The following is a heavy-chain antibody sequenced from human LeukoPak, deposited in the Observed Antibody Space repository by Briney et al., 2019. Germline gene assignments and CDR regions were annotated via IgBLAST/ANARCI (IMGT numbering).Heavy chain of an antibody. CDR3: AYGDYDETIDY. V-gene: IGHV4-34*01. Sequence: SETLSLTCAVYGGSFSGYYWSWIRQPPGKGLEWIGEINHSGSTNYNPSLKSRVTISVDTSKNQFSLKLSSVTAADTAVYYCAYGDYDETIDYWGQGTLVTVSS. J-gene: IGHJ4*02. CDR2: INHSGST. CDR1: GGSFSGYY. D-gene: IGHD4-17*01.